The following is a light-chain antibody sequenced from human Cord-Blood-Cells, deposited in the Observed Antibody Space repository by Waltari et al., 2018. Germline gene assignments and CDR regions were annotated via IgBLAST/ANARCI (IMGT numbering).Light chain of an antibody. CDR3: QEYGSSPPWT. Sequence: EIVLTQSAATLSLSPGERATLSCGASQSVSSSYLAWYQQKPGHEPRLLIYGASSGATGIPERFSGSGSGTDLTLTISRLEPEDFALYYCQEYGSSPPWTFGDETKVEIK. CDR1: QSVSSSY. CDR2: GAS. V-gene: IGKV3D-20*01. J-gene: IGKJ1*01.